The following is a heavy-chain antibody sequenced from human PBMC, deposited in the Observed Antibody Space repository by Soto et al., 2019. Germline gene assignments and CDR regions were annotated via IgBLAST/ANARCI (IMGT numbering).Heavy chain of an antibody. CDR3: ARAGGNYGDYVVDY. CDR2: ISYDGSNK. CDR1: GFTFSAYA. D-gene: IGHD4-17*01. J-gene: IGHJ4*02. V-gene: IGHV3-30-3*01. Sequence: QVQLVESGGGVVQPGRSLRLSCAASGFTFSAYAMHWVRQAPGKGLEWVTFISYDGSNKYSADSVKGRFTISRDNSKNALYLQMNSLRGEDTAVYYCARAGGNYGDYVVDYWGQGTLVTVSS.